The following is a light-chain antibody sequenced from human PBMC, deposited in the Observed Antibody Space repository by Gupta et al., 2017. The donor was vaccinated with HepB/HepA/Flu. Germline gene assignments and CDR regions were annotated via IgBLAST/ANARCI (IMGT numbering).Light chain of an antibody. J-gene: IGKJ4*01. Sequence: DIRLTQSPSSLSASVGDRVTITCRASQTIKNFLNWYQQKPGQAPKLLIYATSSLQSGVPSRFSGSGSGSGSGTDFTLTIRSLQPDDFATYYCQQSYSTPLTFGGGTKIEIK. V-gene: IGKV1-39*01. CDR2: ATS. CDR3: QQSYSTPLT. CDR1: QTIKNF.